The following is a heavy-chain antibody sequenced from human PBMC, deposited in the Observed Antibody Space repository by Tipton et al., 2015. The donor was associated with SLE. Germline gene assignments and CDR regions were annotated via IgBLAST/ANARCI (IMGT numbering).Heavy chain of an antibody. CDR2: INHSGST. CDR3: ARAPNHTPPLKTRVAISVPPSKNQYPLNLSSVTAADTAVYYCARAPIPNDSSGSGWFDP. V-gene: IGHV4-34*01. J-gene: IGHJ5*02. Sequence: TLSLTCAVYGGSFSGYYWSWIRQPPGKGLEWIGEINHSGSTNYNPSLKSRVTISVDTSKNQFSLKLSSVTAADTAVYYCARAPNHTPPLKTRVAISVPPSKNQYPLNLSSVTAADTAVYYCARAPIPNDSSGSGWFDPWGQGTLVTVSS. CDR1: GGSFSGYY. D-gene: IGHD3-10*01.